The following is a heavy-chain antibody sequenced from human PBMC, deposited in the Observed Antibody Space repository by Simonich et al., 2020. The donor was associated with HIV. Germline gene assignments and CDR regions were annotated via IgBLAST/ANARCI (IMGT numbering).Heavy chain of an antibody. CDR3: ASGGSISSVWADDY. J-gene: IGHJ4*02. CDR2: ISNDGSNK. D-gene: IGHD3-16*01. V-gene: IGHV3-30*07. CDR1: GFTFSSYA. Sequence: QVQLVESGGGVVQPGRSLRLSCADSGFTFSSYALHWVRQAPGKGLEWVAVISNDGSNKYYADSVKGRFTISRDNSKNTLYLQMNSLRAEDTAVYYCASGGSISSVWADDYWGQGTLVTVSS.